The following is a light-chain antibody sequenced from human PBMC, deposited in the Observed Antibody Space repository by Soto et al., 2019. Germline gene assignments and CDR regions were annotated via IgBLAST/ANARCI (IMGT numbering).Light chain of an antibody. V-gene: IGKV3-15*01. Sequence: EIVMTQSPATLSVSPGERATLSCRASQSVDSKLAWYQQKPGQGPRLLIYGASSRATGTPATFSGSGSGTEFTLTISGLQSEDFAVYYCQHYSTWLWTFGQGTKVEIK. CDR1: QSVDSK. J-gene: IGKJ1*01. CDR3: QHYSTWLWT. CDR2: GAS.